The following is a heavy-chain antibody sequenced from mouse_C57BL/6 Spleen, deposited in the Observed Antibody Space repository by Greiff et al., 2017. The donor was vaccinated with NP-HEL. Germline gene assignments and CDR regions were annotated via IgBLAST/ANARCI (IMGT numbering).Heavy chain of an antibody. J-gene: IGHJ1*03. Sequence: QVQLQLSGAELARPGASVKLSCKASGYTFTSYGISWVKQRTGQGLEWIGEIYPRSGNTYYNEKFKGKATLTADKSSSTAYMELRSLTSEDSAVYFCARDVYWYFDVWGTGTTVTVSS. CDR1: GYTFTSYG. V-gene: IGHV1-81*01. CDR2: IYPRSGNT. CDR3: ARDVYWYFDV.